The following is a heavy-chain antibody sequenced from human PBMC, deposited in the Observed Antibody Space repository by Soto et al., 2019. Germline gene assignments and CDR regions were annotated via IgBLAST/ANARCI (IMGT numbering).Heavy chain of an antibody. D-gene: IGHD3-3*01. CDR1: GYNFAGYW. CDR2: IYPSDSDT. J-gene: IGHJ4*02. CDR3: ARGGVSTRTFDY. V-gene: IGHV5-51*01. Sequence: GESLKISCKGSGYNFAGYWIAWVRQMPGKGLELMGIIYPSDSDTRYRPSCQGQVTISADKSISSAYLQWSSLRASDTAMYYCARGGVSTRTFDYWGQGTPVTVSS.